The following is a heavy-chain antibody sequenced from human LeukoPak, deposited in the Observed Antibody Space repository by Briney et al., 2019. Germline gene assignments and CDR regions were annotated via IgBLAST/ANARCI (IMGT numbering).Heavy chain of an antibody. V-gene: IGHV3-30*02. CDR1: GFTFSSYG. CDR2: IHDDGSKK. D-gene: IGHD2-2*01. CDR3: ARIMSTVVVPAASFDY. Sequence: GGSLXLSCAASGFTFSSYGMHWVRQAPGKGLEWVAFIHDDGSKKYHADSVKGRFTISRDNSKNTLYLQMNSLRAEDTAVYYCARIMSTVVVPAASFDYWGQGTLVTVSS. J-gene: IGHJ4*02.